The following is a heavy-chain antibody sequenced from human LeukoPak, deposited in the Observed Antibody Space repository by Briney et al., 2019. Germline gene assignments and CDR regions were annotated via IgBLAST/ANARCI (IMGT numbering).Heavy chain of an antibody. V-gene: IGHV3-48*03. CDR2: ISSSGSTI. CDR3: ARALQGEGWYTEFDY. Sequence: AGGSLRLSCAASGFTFSSYEMNWVRQAPGKGLEWVSYISSSGSTIYYADSVKGRFTISRDNAKNSLYLQMNSLRAEDTALYYCARALQGEGWYTEFDYWGQGTLVTVSS. J-gene: IGHJ4*02. CDR1: GFTFSSYE. D-gene: IGHD2-15*01.